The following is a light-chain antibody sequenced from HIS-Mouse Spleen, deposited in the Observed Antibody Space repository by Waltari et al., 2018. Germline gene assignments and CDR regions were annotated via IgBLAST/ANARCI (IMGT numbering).Light chain of an antibody. CDR1: SSDVGMYNF. Sequence: QSALTQPASLSRSPGQSITISCTGHSSDVGMYNFFSWYQQHPGKPPKLMSYEGSKRPPGVCNRFSGSKSGNTGSLTISGIQAEDEADYYCCSYAGSSTWVFGGGTKLTVI. J-gene: IGLJ3*02. CDR2: EGS. CDR3: CSYAGSSTWV. V-gene: IGLV2-23*01.